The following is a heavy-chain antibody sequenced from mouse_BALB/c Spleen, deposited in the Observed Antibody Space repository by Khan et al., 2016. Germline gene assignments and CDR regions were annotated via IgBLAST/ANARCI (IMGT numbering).Heavy chain of an antibody. CDR3: ARGAY. CDR1: GYTFSSYW. J-gene: IGHJ3*01. Sequence: QVQLQQSGAELMKPGASVKISCKATGYTFSSYWIEWVKQRPGHGLEWVGEIFPGSDSSNYTEKFKGKATFTAETSSNTAYTQLSSLTSENSAVCYYARGAYWGKGTLVAVSA. CDR2: IFPGSDSS. V-gene: IGHV1-9*01.